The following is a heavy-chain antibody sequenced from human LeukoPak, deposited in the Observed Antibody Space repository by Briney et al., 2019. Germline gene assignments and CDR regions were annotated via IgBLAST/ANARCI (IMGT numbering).Heavy chain of an antibody. Sequence: APVEVSCKASGYTFTNYAMHWVRQAPGQRLEWMGWINAGNGNTKYSQKFQGRVTITRDTSASTAYMEVSSLRSEDTAVYYCARLTYYYDSSGQNWFDPWGQGTLVTVSS. D-gene: IGHD3-22*01. J-gene: IGHJ5*02. CDR2: INAGNGNT. CDR3: ARLTYYYDSSGQNWFDP. V-gene: IGHV1-3*01. CDR1: GYTFTNYA.